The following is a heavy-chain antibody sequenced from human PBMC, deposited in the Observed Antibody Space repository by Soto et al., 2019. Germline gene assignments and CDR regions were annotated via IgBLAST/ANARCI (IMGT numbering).Heavy chain of an antibody. Sequence: SETLSLTCAVYGGSFSGYYWSWIRQPPGKGLEWIGEINHSGSTNYNPSLKSRVTISVDTSKNQFSLKLSSVTAADTAVYYCARGGLRFLEWLPPSSYYYGMDVWGQGTTVTVSS. V-gene: IGHV4-34*01. CDR3: ARGGLRFLEWLPPSSYYYGMDV. D-gene: IGHD3-3*01. CDR2: INHSGST. J-gene: IGHJ6*02. CDR1: GGSFSGYY.